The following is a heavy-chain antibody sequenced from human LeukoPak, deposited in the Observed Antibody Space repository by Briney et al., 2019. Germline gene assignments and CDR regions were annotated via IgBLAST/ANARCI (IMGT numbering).Heavy chain of an antibody. CDR1: GFTVSNNY. CDR3: ARDAYDYGDYEGLGY. J-gene: IGHJ4*02. V-gene: IGHV3-11*01. Sequence: GGSLRLSCAASGFTVSNNYMSWVRQAPGKGLEWVSYISSSGSTIYYADSVKGRFTISRDNAKNSLYLQMNSLRAEDTAVYYCARDAYDYGDYEGLGYWGQGTLVTVSS. D-gene: IGHD4-17*01. CDR2: ISSSGSTI.